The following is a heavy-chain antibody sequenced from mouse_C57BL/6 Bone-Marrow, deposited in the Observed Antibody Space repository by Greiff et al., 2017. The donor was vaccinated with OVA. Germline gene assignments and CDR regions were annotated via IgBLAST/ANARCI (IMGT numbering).Heavy chain of an antibody. J-gene: IGHJ3*01. CDR1: GYTFTSYG. Sequence: QVQLQQSGAELARPGASVKLSCKASGYTFTSYGISWVKQRTGQGLEWIGEIYPRSGNTYYNEKFKGKATLTADESSSTAYMELRSLTSEDSAVYFCARGRITKGFAYWGQGTLVTVSA. CDR2: IYPRSGNT. CDR3: ARGRITKGFAY. V-gene: IGHV1-81*01. D-gene: IGHD1-1*01.